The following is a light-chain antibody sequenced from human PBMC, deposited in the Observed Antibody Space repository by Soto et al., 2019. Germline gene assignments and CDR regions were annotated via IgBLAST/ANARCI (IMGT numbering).Light chain of an antibody. Sequence: QSALTQPASVSGSPGQSITISCTGTSSDVGSYNLVSWYQQHPGKAPKLMIYEVSKRPSGVSNRFSGSKSGNTASLTISGLQAEDEADYYCCSYASSSTFSEVFGTGTKGTAL. CDR2: EVS. J-gene: IGLJ1*01. CDR1: SSDVGSYNL. CDR3: CSYASSSTFSEV. V-gene: IGLV2-23*02.